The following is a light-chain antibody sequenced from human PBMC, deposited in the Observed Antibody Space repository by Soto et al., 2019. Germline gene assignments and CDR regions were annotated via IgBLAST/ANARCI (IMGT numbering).Light chain of an antibody. CDR3: PQYNLLPPYT. V-gene: IGKV3-15*01. CDR2: GAS. CDR1: QTVSSN. J-gene: IGKJ2*01. Sequence: EIVMTQSPATLSVSPGESATLSCRASQTVSSNLAWYQQKPGQAPRLLIYGASTRATGVPARFSGSGSGTEFTLGISSLLTEDFAVYYSPQYNLLPPYTFGQGTNLQIK.